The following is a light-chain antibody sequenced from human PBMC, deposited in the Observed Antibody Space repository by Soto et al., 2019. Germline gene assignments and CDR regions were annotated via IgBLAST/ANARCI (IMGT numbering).Light chain of an antibody. CDR1: QTVNNNY. CDR3: QQYGGSAPWT. Sequence: EIVLTQPPGPLSVSPGDRVTLSCRASQTVNNNYLAWYQQKPGQAPRLLIYGASTPATGTPARFSGSGSWTHFTLTVSRLEPEDFAVYYCQQYGGSAPWTFGPGTKVDMK. CDR2: GAS. V-gene: IGKV3-20*01. J-gene: IGKJ1*01.